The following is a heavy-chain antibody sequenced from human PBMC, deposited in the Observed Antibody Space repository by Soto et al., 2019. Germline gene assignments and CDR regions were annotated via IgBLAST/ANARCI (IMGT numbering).Heavy chain of an antibody. CDR3: ARVNRRQLARNNWFDP. V-gene: IGHV4-31*03. J-gene: IGHJ5*02. CDR1: GGSISSGGYY. Sequence: KTSETLSLTCTVSGGSISSGGYYWSWIRQHPGKGLEWIGYIYYSGSTYYNPSLKSRVTISVDTSKNQFSLKLSSVTAADTAVYYCARVNRRQLARNNWFDPWGQGTLVTVSS. CDR2: IYYSGST. D-gene: IGHD6-6*01.